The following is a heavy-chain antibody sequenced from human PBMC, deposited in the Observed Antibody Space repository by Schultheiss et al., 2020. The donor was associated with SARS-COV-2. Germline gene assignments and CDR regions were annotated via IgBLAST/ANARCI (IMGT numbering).Heavy chain of an antibody. D-gene: IGHD1-26*01. V-gene: IGHV3-11*01. CDR1: GFTFSDYY. CDR3: ARRQSGPSWDFDY. J-gene: IGHJ4*02. Sequence: GGSLRLSCAASGFTFSDYYMSWIRQAPGKGLEWVSYISSSGNTIYYADSVKGRFTISRDNAKNSLFLQMNSLRAEDTAVYYCARRQSGPSWDFDYWGQGTLVTVSS. CDR2: ISSSGNTI.